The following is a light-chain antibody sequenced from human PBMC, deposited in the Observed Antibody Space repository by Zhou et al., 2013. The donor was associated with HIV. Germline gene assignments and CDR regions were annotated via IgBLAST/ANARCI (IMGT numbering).Light chain of an antibody. CDR2: KAS. Sequence: DIQMTQSPSTLSAYVGDRVTITCRASQSFSSWLAWYQQKPGKAPKLLIYKASTLERGVPSRFSGSGSGTEFTLTISSLQPDDYATYFCQQYNTYPYTFGQGTKLEIK. CDR1: QSFSSW. CDR3: QQYNTYPYT. J-gene: IGKJ2*01. V-gene: IGKV1-5*03.